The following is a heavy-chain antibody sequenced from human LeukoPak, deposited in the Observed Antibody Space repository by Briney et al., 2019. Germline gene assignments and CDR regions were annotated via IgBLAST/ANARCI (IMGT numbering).Heavy chain of an antibody. D-gene: IGHD3-22*01. CDR2: ISAYNGNT. CDR3: ARSYDSSGYSTLN. J-gene: IGHJ4*02. CDR1: GYTFTSYG. V-gene: IGHV1-18*01. Sequence: ASVKVSCKASGYTFTSYGISWVRQAPGQGLEWMGWISAYNGNTNYAQKLQGRVTMTRDTSISTAYMELSRLRSDDTAVYYCARSYDSSGYSTLNWGQGTLVTVSS.